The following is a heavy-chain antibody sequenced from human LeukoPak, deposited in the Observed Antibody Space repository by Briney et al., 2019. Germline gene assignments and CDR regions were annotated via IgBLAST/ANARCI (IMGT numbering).Heavy chain of an antibody. CDR2: IGPNNGDT. CDR1: GYTFTGYY. CDR3: ARDPDLYAEYFQN. V-gene: IGHV1-2*06. J-gene: IGHJ1*01. Sequence: ASVKVSCKASGYTFTGYYMHWVRQAPGQGLEWMGRIGPNNGDTKYAQKFQGGVTMTTDTSITTAYMELSRLISDDTAVYYCARDPDLYAEYFQNWGQGTLVTVSS.